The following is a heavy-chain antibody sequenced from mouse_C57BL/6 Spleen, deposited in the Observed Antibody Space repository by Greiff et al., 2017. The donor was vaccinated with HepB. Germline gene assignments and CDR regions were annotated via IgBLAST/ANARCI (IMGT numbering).Heavy chain of an antibody. J-gene: IGHJ4*01. D-gene: IGHD2-1*01. CDR3: ARGVYYGNYYYAMDY. CDR2: INPNNGGT. V-gene: IGHV1-22*01. Sequence: VQLKQSGPELVKPGASVKMSCKASGYTFTDYNMHWVKQSHGKSLEWIGYINPNNGGTSYNQKFKGKATLTVNKSSSTAYMELRSLTSEDSAVYYCARGVYYGNYYYAMDYWGQGTSVTVSS. CDR1: GYTFTDYN.